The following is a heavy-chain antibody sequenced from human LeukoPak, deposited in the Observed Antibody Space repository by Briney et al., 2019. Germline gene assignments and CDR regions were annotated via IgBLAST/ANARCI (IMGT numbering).Heavy chain of an antibody. J-gene: IGHJ4*02. CDR3: ARVVVVDATESFDY. V-gene: IGHV1-18*01. CDR1: GYTFTNYG. CDR2: ISAYNGNT. Sequence: ASVKVSCKASGYTFTNYGISWVRQAPGQGLEWMGWISAYNGNTNYAQKLQGRVTMTTDTSTSTAYMELRSLRSDDTAVFYCARVVVVDATESFDYWGQGTRVTVSS. D-gene: IGHD2-15*01.